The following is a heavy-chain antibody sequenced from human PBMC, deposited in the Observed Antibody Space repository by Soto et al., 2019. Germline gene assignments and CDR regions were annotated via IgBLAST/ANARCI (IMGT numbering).Heavy chain of an antibody. Sequence: QVQLVESGGGVVQPGRSLRLSCAASEFIFSSYGMHWVRQAPGKGLEWVAVISSDGSVKYYADSVKGRFTISRDNSKNTLYLQMNSLRTEDTAVYHCAREVHSRGYGAYLQHWGQGTLVTVS. CDR1: EFIFSSYG. CDR3: AREVHSRGYGAYLQH. CDR2: ISSDGSVK. V-gene: IGHV3-30*03. J-gene: IGHJ1*01. D-gene: IGHD1-26*01.